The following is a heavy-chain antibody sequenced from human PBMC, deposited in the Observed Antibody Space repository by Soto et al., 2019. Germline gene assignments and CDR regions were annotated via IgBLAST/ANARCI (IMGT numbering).Heavy chain of an antibody. D-gene: IGHD2-15*01. J-gene: IGHJ4*02. CDR2: ISSGSSNI. V-gene: IGHV3-21*01. CDR3: ASATVVAATFDF. Sequence: VQLVESGGGLVKPGGSLTLSCAASGFAFRSYNMNGVRQAPGNGLEWVAYISSGSSNIYYADSVKGRFTLSRDNAKNSLFLQMDSLRAEDSAVYYCASATVVAATFDFWGPGTLVTVSS. CDR1: GFAFRSYN.